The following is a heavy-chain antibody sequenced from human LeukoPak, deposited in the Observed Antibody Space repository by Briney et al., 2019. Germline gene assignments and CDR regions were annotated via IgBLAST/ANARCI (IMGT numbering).Heavy chain of an antibody. D-gene: IGHD6-19*01. J-gene: IGHJ4*02. CDR3: ARGGISSSGRGDYYFDY. Sequence: QSGGSLRLPCAASGFTYDDYAMHWVRQAPGKGLEWVSGISWNSGSIGYADPVKGRFTISRDNAKNSLYLQLNRLRSQDTAWYYIARGGISSSGRGDYYFDYWGQGSLVTVSS. CDR2: ISWNSGSI. CDR1: GFTYDDYA. V-gene: IGHV3-9*01.